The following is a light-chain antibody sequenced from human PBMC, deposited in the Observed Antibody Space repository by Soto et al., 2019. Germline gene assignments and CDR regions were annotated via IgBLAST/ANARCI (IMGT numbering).Light chain of an antibody. CDR1: QSVSSY. Sequence: EIVLTQSPATLSLSPGERATLSCRASQSVSSYLAWYQQKPGQAPRLLIYDASNMATGIPARFSGSGSGTDFSLTISSLELEDFAVYYCQQRSNWPPSFGGGTKVESK. J-gene: IGKJ4*01. V-gene: IGKV3-11*01. CDR2: DAS. CDR3: QQRSNWPPS.